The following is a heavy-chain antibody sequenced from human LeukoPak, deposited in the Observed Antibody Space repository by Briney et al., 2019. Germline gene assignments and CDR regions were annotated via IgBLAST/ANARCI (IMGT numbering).Heavy chain of an antibody. CDR3: AKIPYCSSTSCSKDDAFDI. J-gene: IGHJ3*02. V-gene: IGHV3-23*01. D-gene: IGHD2-2*01. CDR1: GFTFSSYA. Sequence: GGSLRLSCAASGFTFSSYAMSWVRQAPGRGLEWVSAISGSGGSTYYADSVKGRFTISRDNSKNTLYLQMNSLRAEDTAVYYCAKIPYCSSTSCSKDDAFDIWGQGTMVTVSS. CDR2: ISGSGGST.